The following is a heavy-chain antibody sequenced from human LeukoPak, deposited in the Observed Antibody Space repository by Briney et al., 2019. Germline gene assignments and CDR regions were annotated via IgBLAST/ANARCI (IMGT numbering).Heavy chain of an antibody. V-gene: IGHV4-30-2*01. CDR1: GGSISSGDYY. Sequence: SQTLSLTCTVSGGSISSGDYYWSWIRQPPGKGLEWIGYIYHSGSTYYNPSLKSRVTISVDRSKNQFSLKLSSVTAADTAVYYCARGGYSYGLYYWGQGTLVTVSS. CDR2: IYHSGST. D-gene: IGHD5-18*01. J-gene: IGHJ4*02. CDR3: ARGGYSYGLYY.